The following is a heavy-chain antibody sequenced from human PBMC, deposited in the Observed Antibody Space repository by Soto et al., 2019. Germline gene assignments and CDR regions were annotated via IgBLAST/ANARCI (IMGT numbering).Heavy chain of an antibody. CDR3: ARTVLGPDLLADSFVDYYYMDV. Sequence: PSETLSLTWTVSGGSISTFYRSWIRQPPGKGLEWIRHVYYPASTSYNPSLTRRVTFSADSSRGQFSLRLNSVTAADTAVYYCARTVLGPDLLADSFVDYYYMDVWGQGTTVTVSS. V-gene: IGHV4-59*08. J-gene: IGHJ6*03. D-gene: IGHD3-9*01. CDR2: VYYPAST. CDR1: GGSISTFY.